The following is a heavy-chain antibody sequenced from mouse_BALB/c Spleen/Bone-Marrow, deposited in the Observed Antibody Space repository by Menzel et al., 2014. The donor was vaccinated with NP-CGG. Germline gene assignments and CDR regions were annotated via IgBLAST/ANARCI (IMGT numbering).Heavy chain of an antibody. CDR3: AYGSSFGFAY. CDR2: IDPYDSET. CDR1: GYTFTGYW. Sequence: QVQLKQSGAGLVRPGPSVKLSCRTSGYTFTGYWMNWVKQRPEQGLEWIGRIDPYDSETHYNQKFKVKAILTVDKSSCTAYIQLSSLTSEDSAVYYCAYGSSFGFAYWGQGTLVTVSA. D-gene: IGHD1-1*01. V-gene: IGHV1-74*01. J-gene: IGHJ3*01.